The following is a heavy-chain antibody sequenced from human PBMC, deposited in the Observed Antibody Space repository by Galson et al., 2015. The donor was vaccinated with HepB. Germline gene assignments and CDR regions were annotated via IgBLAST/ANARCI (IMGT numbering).Heavy chain of an antibody. CDR3: ARGGPRYCSGGTCPGALEI. CDR1: GFTFSNYW. V-gene: IGHV3-74*01. Sequence: SLRLSCAASGFTFSNYWMHWVRQVPGKGLVWVSRIESDGGVADYADSVKGRFTISRDNAKDTVYLQMNSLRVEDTAVYYCARGGPRYCSGGTCPGALEIWGQGTMVTVSS. CDR2: IESDGGVA. D-gene: IGHD2-15*01. J-gene: IGHJ3*02.